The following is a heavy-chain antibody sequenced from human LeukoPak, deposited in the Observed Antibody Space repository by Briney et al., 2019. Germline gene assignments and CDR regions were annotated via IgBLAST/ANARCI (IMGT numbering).Heavy chain of an antibody. CDR1: GGSISSSSYY. CDR2: IYYCGST. CDR3: ASPGVTDAFDI. Sequence: SETLSLTCTVSGGSISSSSYYWGWIRQPPGKGLEWIGSIYYCGSTYYNPSLKSRVTISVDTSKNQFSLKLSSVTAADTAVYYCASPGVTDAFDIWGQGTMVTVSS. D-gene: IGHD5-18*01. V-gene: IGHV4-39*01. J-gene: IGHJ3*02.